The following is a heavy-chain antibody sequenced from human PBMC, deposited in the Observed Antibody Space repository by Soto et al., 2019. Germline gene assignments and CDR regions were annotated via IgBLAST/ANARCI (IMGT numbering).Heavy chain of an antibody. J-gene: IGHJ4*01. D-gene: IGHD6-19*01. CDR2: ISSSSSYI. V-gene: IGHV3-21*01. CDR1: GFTFSSYS. Sequence: GGSLRLSCAASGFTFSSYSMNWVRQAPGKGLEWVASISSSSSYIYYADSVKGRFTISRDNAKNSPYLQMSSLRAEDTAVYYCAREGSSGWFYFDYWRRGTLVTVSS. CDR3: AREGSSGWFYFDY.